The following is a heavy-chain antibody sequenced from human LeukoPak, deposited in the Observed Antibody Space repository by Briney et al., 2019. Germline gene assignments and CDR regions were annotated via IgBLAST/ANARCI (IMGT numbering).Heavy chain of an antibody. D-gene: IGHD6-6*01. J-gene: IGHJ4*02. CDR1: GGTFSSYA. V-gene: IGHV1-69*13. CDR2: IIPIFGTA. Sequence: ASVKVSCKASGGTFSSYAISWVRQAPGQGLEWMGGIIPIFGTANYAQKFQGRVTITADESTSTAYMELSSLRSEDTAVYYCGRRDFSSSAFDYWGQGTLVTVSS. CDR3: GRRDFSSSAFDY.